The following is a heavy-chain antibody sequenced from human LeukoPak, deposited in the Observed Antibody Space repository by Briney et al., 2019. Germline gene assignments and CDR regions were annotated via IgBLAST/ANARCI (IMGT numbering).Heavy chain of an antibody. V-gene: IGHV3-23*01. CDR2: ISGSGGST. CDR1: GFTFSSYA. D-gene: IGHD2-2*01. Sequence: PGGSLRLSCAASGFTFSSYAMSWVRQAPGKGLEWVSAISGSGGSTYYADSVKGRFIISRDNSKNTLYLQMNSLRAEDTAVYYCAKSIVVVPAAKMVDAFDIWGQGTMVTVSS. CDR3: AKSIVVVPAAKMVDAFDI. J-gene: IGHJ3*02.